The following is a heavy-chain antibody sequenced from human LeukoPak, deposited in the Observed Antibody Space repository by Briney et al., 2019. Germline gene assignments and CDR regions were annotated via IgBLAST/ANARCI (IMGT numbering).Heavy chain of an antibody. D-gene: IGHD1-26*01. CDR1: GFTFSSYA. Sequence: GGSLRLSCAASGFTFSSYAMSWVRQAPGKGLEWVSGIDSSGDKTYYEDSVKDRFTISRDNSKNTLYLQMNSLRAEDTAVYYCAKVGGDVVPVFNWGQGTLVTVSS. CDR2: IDSSGDKT. J-gene: IGHJ4*02. CDR3: AKVGGDVVPVFN. V-gene: IGHV3-23*05.